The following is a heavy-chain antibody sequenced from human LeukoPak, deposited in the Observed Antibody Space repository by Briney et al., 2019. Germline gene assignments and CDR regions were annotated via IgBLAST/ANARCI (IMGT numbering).Heavy chain of an antibody. D-gene: IGHD3-10*01. V-gene: IGHV3-30-3*01. Sequence: GGSLRLSCAASGFTFSTYAMHWVRQAPGKGLEWVAVISYDGYNKYFADSVKGRFTISRDNSKNTLYLQMNSLRPEDAAVYYCARALSYYYHSGSYPFDYWGQGTLVTVSS. CDR2: ISYDGYNK. J-gene: IGHJ4*02. CDR3: ARALSYYYHSGSYPFDY. CDR1: GFTFSTYA.